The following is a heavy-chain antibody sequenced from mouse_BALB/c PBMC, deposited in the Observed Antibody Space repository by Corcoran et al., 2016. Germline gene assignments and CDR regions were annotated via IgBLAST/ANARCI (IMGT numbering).Heavy chain of an antibody. CDR3: AREPLAMDY. CDR1: GYTFTNYG. CDR2: INTYTGEP. V-gene: IGHV9-1*02. J-gene: IGHJ4*01. Sequence: QIQLVQSGPELKKPGETVKISCKASGYTFTNYGMNWVKQAPGKGLKWMGWINTYTGEPTYADAFRGRFAFSLETSDSTAYLQINNLKNEDMATYFCAREPLAMDYWGQGTSVTVSS.